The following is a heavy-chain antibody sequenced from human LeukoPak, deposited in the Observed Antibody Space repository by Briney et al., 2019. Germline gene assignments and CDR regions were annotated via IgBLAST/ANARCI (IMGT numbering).Heavy chain of an antibody. CDR2: ISSSSSYT. CDR1: GFSLSDYY. CDR3: ATSSSSSLGGMDV. J-gene: IGHJ6*02. Sequence: GGSLRLSCVASGFSLSDYYMSWIRQAPGKGLEWVSYISSSSSYTNYADSVKGRFTISRDNAKNSLYLQMNSLRAEDTAVYYCATSSSSSLGGMDVWGQGTTVTVSS. D-gene: IGHD6-6*01. V-gene: IGHV3-11*06.